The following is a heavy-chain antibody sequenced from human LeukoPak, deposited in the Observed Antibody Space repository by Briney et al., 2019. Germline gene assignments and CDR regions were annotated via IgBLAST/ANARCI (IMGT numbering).Heavy chain of an antibody. CDR2: INHSGST. CDR3: ARIGRYYDCSGSPRPFDY. D-gene: IGHD3-22*01. Sequence: SETLSLTCAVYGGSFSGYYWSWIRQPPGKGLEWIGEINHSGSTNYNPSLKSRVTISVDTSKNQFSLKLSSVTAADTAVYYCARIGRYYDCSGSPRPFDYWGQGTLVTVSS. CDR1: GGSFSGYY. J-gene: IGHJ4*02. V-gene: IGHV4-34*01.